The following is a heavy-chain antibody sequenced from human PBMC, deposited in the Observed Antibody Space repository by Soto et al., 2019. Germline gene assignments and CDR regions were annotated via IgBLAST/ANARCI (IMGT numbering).Heavy chain of an antibody. CDR1: GFTFSSYG. CDR3: AKDNSFLEWLLPNYYYGMDV. J-gene: IGHJ6*02. CDR2: ISYDGSNK. D-gene: IGHD3-3*01. V-gene: IGHV3-30*18. Sequence: GGSLRLSCAASGFTFSSYGMHWVRQAPGKGLEWVAVISYDGSNKYYADSVKGRFTISRDNSKNTLYLQMNSLRAEDTAVYYYAKDNSFLEWLLPNYYYGMDVWGQGTTVTVSS.